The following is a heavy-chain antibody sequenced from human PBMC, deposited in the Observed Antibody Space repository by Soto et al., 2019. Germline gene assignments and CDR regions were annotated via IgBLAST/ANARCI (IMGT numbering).Heavy chain of an antibody. J-gene: IGHJ5*01. Sequence: ASVKVSCKASGYTFTSYGISWVRQAPGRGLEWMGWISAYNGNTNYAQKLQGRVTMTTDTSTSTAYMELRSLRSDDTAVYYCAREDRPLSWFDSWGQGTLVTVSS. CDR3: AREDRPLSWFDS. CDR1: GYTFTSYG. CDR2: ISAYNGNT. V-gene: IGHV1-18*04.